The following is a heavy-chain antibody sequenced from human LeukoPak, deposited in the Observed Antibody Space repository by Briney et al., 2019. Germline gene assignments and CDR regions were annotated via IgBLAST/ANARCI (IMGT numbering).Heavy chain of an antibody. CDR3: ARDVRRYGSGSYYYYMDV. Sequence: GGSLRLSCAASGFTFSSYAMHWVRQAPGKGLEWVAVISYDGSNKYYADSVKGRFTISRDNSKNTLYLQMNSLRAEDTAVYYCARDVRRYGSGSYYYYMDVWGKGTTVTVSS. J-gene: IGHJ6*03. V-gene: IGHV3-30-3*01. D-gene: IGHD3-10*01. CDR2: ISYDGSNK. CDR1: GFTFSSYA.